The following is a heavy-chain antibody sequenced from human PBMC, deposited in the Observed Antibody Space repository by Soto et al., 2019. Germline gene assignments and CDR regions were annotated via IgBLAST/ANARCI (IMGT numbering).Heavy chain of an antibody. CDR1: GGSISPYY. V-gene: IGHV4-59*01. J-gene: IGHJ4*02. CDR2: IYYSGST. D-gene: IGHD3-3*01. Sequence: QVQLQESGPGLVKPSETLSLTCTVSGGSISPYYWSWIRQPPGKGLEWIGYIYYSGSTNSNPSLKSRATISVDTSKNQFSLKLSSVTAADTAVYFCAREYYDGRALDYWGQGTLVTVSS. CDR3: AREYYDGRALDY.